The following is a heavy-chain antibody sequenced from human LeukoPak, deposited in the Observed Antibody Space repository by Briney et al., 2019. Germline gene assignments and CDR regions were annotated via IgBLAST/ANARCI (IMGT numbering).Heavy chain of an antibody. J-gene: IGHJ4*02. CDR2: IGGSGVIT. Sequence: GGSLRLSCAASGFTFNSYAMSWVRQAPGQGLEWVSGIGGSGVITYYADSVKGRFTLSRDNSKNTLCLQMNSLRAEDTAVYYCAKSRAYSQDPVDYWGQGTLVTVSS. CDR1: GFTFNSYA. V-gene: IGHV3-23*01. CDR3: AKSRAYSQDPVDY. D-gene: IGHD2-21*01.